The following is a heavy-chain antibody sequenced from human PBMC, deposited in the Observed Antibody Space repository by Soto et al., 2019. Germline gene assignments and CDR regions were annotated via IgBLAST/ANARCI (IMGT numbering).Heavy chain of an antibody. D-gene: IGHD3-10*01. V-gene: IGHV3-23*01. CDR3: AKWLRGGSYYCDF. CDR2: VQSNQVT. J-gene: IGHJ4*02. CDR1: GFTFGSYA. Sequence: GGSLRLSCAASGFTFGSYAMSWVRQAPGKGLEWVALVQSNQVTYCADSVRGRFTVSRDNSKNTVYLQMDSPRVEDTALYYCAKWLRGGSYYCDFWGQGAMVPVSS.